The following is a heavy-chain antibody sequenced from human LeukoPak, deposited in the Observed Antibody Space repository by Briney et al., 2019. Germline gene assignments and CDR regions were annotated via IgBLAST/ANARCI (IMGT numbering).Heavy chain of an antibody. CDR2: INPTSGGT. D-gene: IGHD2-21*02. Sequence: SVRVSCKVSGYTFTGYYIHWVRQAPGQGLEWMGWINPTSGGTNYAQKFQGRVTMTRDTSISTAYMELSRLRSDDTAVYSCAGGVTARGFYYYMDIWGRGTTVTVSS. V-gene: IGHV1-2*02. CDR1: GYTFTGYY. J-gene: IGHJ6*03. CDR3: AGGVTARGFYYYMDI.